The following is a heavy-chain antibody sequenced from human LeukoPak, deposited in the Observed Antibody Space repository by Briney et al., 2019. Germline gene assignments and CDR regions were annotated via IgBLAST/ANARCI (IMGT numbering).Heavy chain of an antibody. CDR1: RGSFTTYS. CDR3: ARDLTLTVAFDI. CDR2: LSGSGDT. Sequence: SETLSLTCTVSRGSFTTYSWSWIRQPAGKGLEGIGRLSGSGDTNFNPSLKTRVTMSADESKNQFSLHLRSVTAADTAVYFCARDLTLTVAFDIWGQGTVVTVSS. D-gene: IGHD3-16*01. V-gene: IGHV4-4*07. J-gene: IGHJ3*02.